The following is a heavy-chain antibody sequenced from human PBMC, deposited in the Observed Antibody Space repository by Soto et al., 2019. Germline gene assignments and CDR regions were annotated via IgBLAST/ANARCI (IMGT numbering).Heavy chain of an antibody. V-gene: IGHV3-7*03. J-gene: IGHJ5*02. CDR2: IKEDGSEK. D-gene: IGHD3-10*01. CDR1: GFTFSGYW. Sequence: PGGSLRLSCSASGFTFSGYWMTWVRQAPGKGLEWVANIKEDGSEKYYVDSVKGRFTISRDNPKNSLYLQMNSLRADDTAVYYCARHLYGSGSVWFDPWGQGTLVTVSS. CDR3: ARHLYGSGSVWFDP.